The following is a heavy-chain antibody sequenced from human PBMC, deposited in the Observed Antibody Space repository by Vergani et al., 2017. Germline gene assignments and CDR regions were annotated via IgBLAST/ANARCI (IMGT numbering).Heavy chain of an antibody. CDR1: GASFSGYY. CDR2: INHSGST. J-gene: IGHJ4*02. V-gene: IGHV4-34*01. D-gene: IGHD6-13*01. Sequence: QVQLQQWGAGLLKPSETLSLSCSVYGASFSGYYWSWIRQPPGKGLEWIGEINHSGSTNYNPSRKSRATISVDTSKNQFSLKLNSVTAADTAVYYCSRGSIAAAGPTFDYWGQGTLVTVSS. CDR3: SRGSIAAAGPTFDY.